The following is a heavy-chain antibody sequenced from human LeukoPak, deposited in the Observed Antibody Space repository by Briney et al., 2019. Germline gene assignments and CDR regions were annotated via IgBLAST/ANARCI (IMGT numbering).Heavy chain of an antibody. Sequence: GGSLRLSCAASGFTFSSYAVNWVRQAPGRGLEWVSYIGPSGTAIYYADSVKGRFTISRDNARNSLFLQMNSLRAEDTAVYYCARVPVPRILWQDDYWGQGTLVTVSS. CDR2: IGPSGTAI. J-gene: IGHJ4*02. CDR3: ARVPVPRILWQDDY. V-gene: IGHV3-48*01. CDR1: GFTFSSYA. D-gene: IGHD3-3*02.